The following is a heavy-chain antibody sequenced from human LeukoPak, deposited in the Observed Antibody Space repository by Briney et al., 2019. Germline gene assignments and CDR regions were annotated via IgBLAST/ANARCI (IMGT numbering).Heavy chain of an antibody. Sequence: SETLSLTCAVYGGSFSGYYWSWIRQPPGKGLEWIGGINHGGSTNYNPSLKSRLTISVDTSKNQFSLKLSSVTAADTAVYYCAREGVYYDILAAYYRPYYFDFRGQGTLVTVYS. CDR2: INHGGST. D-gene: IGHD3-9*01. V-gene: IGHV4-34*01. CDR3: AREGVYYDILAAYYRPYYFDF. CDR1: GGSFSGYY. J-gene: IGHJ4*02.